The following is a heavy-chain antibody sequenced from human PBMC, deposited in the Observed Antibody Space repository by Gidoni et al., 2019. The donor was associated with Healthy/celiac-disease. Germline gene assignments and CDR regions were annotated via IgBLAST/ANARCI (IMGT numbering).Heavy chain of an antibody. D-gene: IGHD6-19*01. J-gene: IGHJ4*02. V-gene: IGHV3-23*01. CDR2: ISGSGGST. CDR1: GFTFSSYA. CDR3: ANHPIAVAGQFDY. Sequence: EVQLLESGGGLVQPGGSLRLSCAASGFTFSSYAMSWVRQAPGKGLEWVAAISGSGGSTYYADSVKGRFTISRDNSKNTLYLQMNSLRAEDTAVYYCANHPIAVAGQFDYWGQGTLVTVSS.